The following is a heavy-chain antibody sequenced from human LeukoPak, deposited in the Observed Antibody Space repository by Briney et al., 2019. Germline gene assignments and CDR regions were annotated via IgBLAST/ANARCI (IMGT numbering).Heavy chain of an antibody. CDR2: INPNSGGT. D-gene: IGHD6-6*01. CDR1: GYTFTGYY. Sequence: ASVKVSCKASGYTFTGYYMHWVRQAPGQGLEWMGWINPNSGGTNYAQKFQGRVTMTRDTSISTAYMELSRLRSDDAAVYYCARWSSSSGRDYYYYYMDVWGKGTTVTVSS. J-gene: IGHJ6*03. CDR3: ARWSSSSGRDYYYYYMDV. V-gene: IGHV1-2*02.